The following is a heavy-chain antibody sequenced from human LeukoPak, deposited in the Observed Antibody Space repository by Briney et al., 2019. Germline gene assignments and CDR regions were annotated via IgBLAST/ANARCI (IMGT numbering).Heavy chain of an antibody. CDR2: IGASSATI. J-gene: IGHJ6*03. D-gene: IGHD3/OR15-3a*01. CDR3: AKVFGLEYFYYMDV. V-gene: IGHV3-48*04. Sequence: GGSLRLSCAASGFSFSSYIMNWVRQAPGKGLEWISYIGASSATIHYADSVQGRFTISRDNAKNSLFLQMDNLRAEDTAVYYCAKVFGLEYFYYMDVWGNGATVIVSS. CDR1: GFSFSSYI.